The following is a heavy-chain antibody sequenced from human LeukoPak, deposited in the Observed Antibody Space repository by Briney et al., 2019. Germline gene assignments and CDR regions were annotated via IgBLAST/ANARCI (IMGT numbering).Heavy chain of an antibody. Sequence: GGSLRLSCAASGFTFSSYAMTWVRQAPGKGLEWVSVITGSGDSTYYADSVKGRFTISRDNSKNTLYMQMKSLGAEETALYYCAKDSTHDYVYNIIDAWGKGSPVTVTS. D-gene: IGHD5/OR15-5a*01. J-gene: IGHJ6*03. CDR3: AKDSTHDYVYNIIDA. CDR2: ITGSGDST. CDR1: GFTFSSYA. V-gene: IGHV3-23*01.